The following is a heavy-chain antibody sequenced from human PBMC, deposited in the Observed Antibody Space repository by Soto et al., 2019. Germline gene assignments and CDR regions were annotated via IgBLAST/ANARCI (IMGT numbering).Heavy chain of an antibody. D-gene: IGHD2-2*01. Sequence: PGESLKLSCKGSGYSFTSYWIGWVRQMPGKGLEWMGIIYPGDSDTRYSPSFQGQVTISADKSISTAYLQWSSLKASDTAMYYFARGDRYCSSTSCYYYYYGMDVWGQGTTVTVSS. CDR3: ARGDRYCSSTSCYYYYYGMDV. V-gene: IGHV5-51*01. CDR2: IYPGDSDT. CDR1: GYSFTSYW. J-gene: IGHJ6*02.